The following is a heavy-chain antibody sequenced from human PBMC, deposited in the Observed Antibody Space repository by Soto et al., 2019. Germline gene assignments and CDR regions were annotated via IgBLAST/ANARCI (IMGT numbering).Heavy chain of an antibody. J-gene: IGHJ5*02. CDR1: GFTFSSYG. Sequence: QVQLVESGGGVVQPGRSLRLSCAASGFTFSSYGMHWVRQAPGKGLEWVAVISYDGSNKYYADSVKGRFTISRDNSKNTLYLQMSSLRAEDTAVYYCAKDLVGQQLVRNWFDPWGQGTLVTVSS. V-gene: IGHV3-30*18. CDR2: ISYDGSNK. D-gene: IGHD6-13*01. CDR3: AKDLVGQQLVRNWFDP.